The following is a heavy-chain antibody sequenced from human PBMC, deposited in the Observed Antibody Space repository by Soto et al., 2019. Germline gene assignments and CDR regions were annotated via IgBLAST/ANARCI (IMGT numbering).Heavy chain of an antibody. V-gene: IGHV4-31*03. J-gene: IGHJ6*03. CDR1: GGSISSGTYY. Sequence: QVQLQESGPGLVKPSQTLSLTCTVSGGSISSGTYYWSWIRQHPGKGLEWIASIYYSGSTYYNLSLKSRLTISIDTSKNQCSMKLSSVTAADTAVYCCASLVLRDDYIDVWGKGTTVTVSS. CDR3: ASLVLRDDYIDV. CDR2: IYYSGST. D-gene: IGHD3-3*01.